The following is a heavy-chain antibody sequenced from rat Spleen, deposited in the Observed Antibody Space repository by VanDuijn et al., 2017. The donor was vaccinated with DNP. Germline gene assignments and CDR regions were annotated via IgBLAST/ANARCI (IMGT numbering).Heavy chain of an antibody. J-gene: IGHJ3*01. CDR3: ATSSYFGYDYGFAY. V-gene: IGHV5-25*01. D-gene: IGHD1-7*01. Sequence: EVQLVDSGGGLVQPGRSIELSCAASGFIFSNYYMAWVRQVPGKGLEWVASITSSGGYTYYPDSVKGRFTNSSDNAKNTQYLQMDSLRSEDTATYYCATSSYFGYDYGFAYWGQGTLVTVSS. CDR2: ITSSGGYT. CDR1: GFIFSNYY.